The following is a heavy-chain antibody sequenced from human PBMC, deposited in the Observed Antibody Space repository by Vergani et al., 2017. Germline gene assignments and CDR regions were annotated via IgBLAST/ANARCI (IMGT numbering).Heavy chain of an antibody. V-gene: IGHV4-39*07. CDR3: ARGSRAACYSGPYS. CDR1: GGSIRSTFYY. Sequence: QLQLQESDPGLVKPSETLSLTCTVSGGSIRSTFYYWGWIRQPPGKGLEWIGTIYYSGSTYYNPSLKSRVTISVDTSKNQFSLTLSSVNAADTAVYYCARGSRAACYSGPYSWGQGTRVTVSS. CDR2: IYYSGST. J-gene: IGHJ4*02. D-gene: IGHD6-6*01.